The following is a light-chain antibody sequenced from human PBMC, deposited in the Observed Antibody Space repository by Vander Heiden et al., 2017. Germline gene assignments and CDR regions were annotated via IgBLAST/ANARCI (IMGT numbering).Light chain of an antibody. V-gene: IGLV2-14*01. CDR3: SSYSMDTREGV. Sequence: QSALTHPASVSGPPGQSLTISCTGTSSDVGSYDYVSWYQQHPGKAPQLIIYEVRKRPSGASNRFSGCKSGNTASMTIVGLQAEDEADYYCSSYSMDTREGVFGTGTKVTVL. CDR2: EVR. CDR1: SSDVGSYDY. J-gene: IGLJ1*01.